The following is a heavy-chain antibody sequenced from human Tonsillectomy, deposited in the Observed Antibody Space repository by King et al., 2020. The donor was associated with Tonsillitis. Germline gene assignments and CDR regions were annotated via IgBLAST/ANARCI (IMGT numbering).Heavy chain of an antibody. CDR1: GGSVSRYY. D-gene: IGHD2-21*02. CDR2: IYHDGST. V-gene: IGHV4-59*02. CDR3: TRTLGLTFCGGDCYPPTLFDY. J-gene: IGHJ4*02. Sequence: QLQESGPGLVKPSETLSLTCTVSGGSVSRYYWSWIRQSPGMGLEWIGCIYHDGSTIYNPSLKNRVTISIDTSKNHFSLRLRSVSAADTAFYFCTRTLGLTFCGGDCYPPTLFDYWGQGALVTVSS.